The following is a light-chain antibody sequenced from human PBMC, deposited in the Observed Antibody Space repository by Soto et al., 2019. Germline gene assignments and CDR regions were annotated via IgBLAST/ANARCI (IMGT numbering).Light chain of an antibody. CDR1: QSVSSSY. V-gene: IGKV3-20*01. J-gene: IGKJ2*01. CDR2: DAS. Sequence: EIVLTQSPGTLSLSPGERATLSCRASQSVSSSYLAWYQQKPGQGPRLLIYDASSRATGIPDRFSGSGSGTDFTLTISRLEPEDFAVYYCQYYGSSPRTFGQGTKLDIK. CDR3: QYYGSSPRT.